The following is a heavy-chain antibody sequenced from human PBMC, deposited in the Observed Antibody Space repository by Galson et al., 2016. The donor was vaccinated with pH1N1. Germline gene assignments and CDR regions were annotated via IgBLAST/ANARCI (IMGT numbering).Heavy chain of an antibody. CDR1: GFSLSTSGMC. CDR3: ARFLYGDYSGYFDY. Sequence: PALVKPTQTLTLTCSFSGFSLSTSGMCVSWIRQPPGKALEWLALIDWDDGKYYSTSLKTRLTISKDTSKNQVVLTMTNMDPVDTATYYCARFLYGDYSGYFDYWGQGTLVTVSS. CDR2: IDWDDGK. V-gene: IGHV2-70*01. D-gene: IGHD4-17*01. J-gene: IGHJ4*02.